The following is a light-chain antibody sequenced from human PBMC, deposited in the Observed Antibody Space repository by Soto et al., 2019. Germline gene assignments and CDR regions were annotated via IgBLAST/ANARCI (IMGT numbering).Light chain of an antibody. Sequence: QSVLTQPPSVSGAPGQGVTISCTGSSSNIGAGHVVLWYQQFPGRAPNLLIYGSSNRRSGFPDRFSGSKSGTSASLAITGLQAEDEADYYCQSYDNSLSASVFGGGTQLTVL. V-gene: IGLV1-40*01. J-gene: IGLJ2*01. CDR2: GSS. CDR1: SSNIGAGHV. CDR3: QSYDNSLSASV.